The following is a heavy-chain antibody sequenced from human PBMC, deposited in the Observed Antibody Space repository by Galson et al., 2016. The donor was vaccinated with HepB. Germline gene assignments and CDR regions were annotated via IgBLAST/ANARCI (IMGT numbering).Heavy chain of an antibody. CDR3: ARASIMPGARMIFDP. CDR2: IYHTGTS. CDR1: GASISDSNW. D-gene: IGHD2-2*01. V-gene: IGHV4-4*02. Sequence: SETLSLTCAVSGASISDSNWWTWVRQVPEKGLEWLGEIYHTGTSNNNPFLSSRFTLSVDKSRNQFSLNVTSVTAADTAVYYCARASIMPGARMIFDPWGQGTLVTVSS. J-gene: IGHJ5*02.